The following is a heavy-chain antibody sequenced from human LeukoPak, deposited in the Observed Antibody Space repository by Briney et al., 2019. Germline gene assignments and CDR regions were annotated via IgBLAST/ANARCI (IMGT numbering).Heavy chain of an antibody. CDR3: VNYGSGSYYRYNWFDP. D-gene: IGHD3-10*01. CDR1: GYTLTELS. Sequence: ASVTVSCTVSGYTLTELSMHWVRQAPGKGLEWMGGFDPEDGETIYAQKFQGRVTMTEDTSTDTAYMELSSLRSEDTAVYYCVNYGSGSYYRYNWFDPWGQGTLVTVSS. J-gene: IGHJ5*02. CDR2: FDPEDGET. V-gene: IGHV1-24*01.